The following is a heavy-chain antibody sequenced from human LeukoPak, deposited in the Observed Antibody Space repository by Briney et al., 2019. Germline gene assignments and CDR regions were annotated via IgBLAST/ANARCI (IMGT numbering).Heavy chain of an antibody. CDR3: AGATGDRRSIVVVPAAAFYWFDP. D-gene: IGHD2-2*01. V-gene: IGHV4-4*07. Sequence: PSETLSLTCTVSGGSVSGYYWSWIRQPAGKGREWIGGIYTSGSTNYNPSLKSRATMSVDTSKTQYSLKLCSVPAADTAVYSCAGATGDRRSIVVVPAAAFYWFDPWGQGTLVTVSS. CDR1: GGSVSGYY. CDR2: IYTSGST. J-gene: IGHJ5*02.